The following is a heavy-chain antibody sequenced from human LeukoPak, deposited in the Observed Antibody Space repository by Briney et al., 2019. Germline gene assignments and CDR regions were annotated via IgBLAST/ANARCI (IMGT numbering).Heavy chain of an antibody. CDR3: ARTGYCSGGSCYWFDP. D-gene: IGHD2-15*01. CDR1: GGSISSYY. CDR2: IYYSVST. Sequence: SETLSLTCTVSGGSISSYYWSWIRQPPGKGLEWIGYIYYSVSTNYNPSLKSRVTISVDTSKNQFSLKLRSVTAADTAVYYCARTGYCSGGSCYWFDPWGQGTLVTVSS. J-gene: IGHJ5*02. V-gene: IGHV4-59*08.